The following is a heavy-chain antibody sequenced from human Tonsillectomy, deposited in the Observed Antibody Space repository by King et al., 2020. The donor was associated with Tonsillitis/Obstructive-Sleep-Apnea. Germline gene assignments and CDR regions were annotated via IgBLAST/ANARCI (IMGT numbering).Heavy chain of an antibody. D-gene: IGHD3-3*01. CDR2: INYSGST. CDR3: ARKGSLGAFDI. V-gene: IGHV4-39*01. CDR1: GGSISSSSYY. Sequence: QLQESGPGLVKPSETLSLTCTVSGGSISSSSYYWVWIRQPPGKGLEWIGNINYSGSTYYKPSLKSRVTISVDTSKSQFSLKLSSVTAADTAVYYCARKGSLGAFDIWGQGTMVTVSS. J-gene: IGHJ3*02.